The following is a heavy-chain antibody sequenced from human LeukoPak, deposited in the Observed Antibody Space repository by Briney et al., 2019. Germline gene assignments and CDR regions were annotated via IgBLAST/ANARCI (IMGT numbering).Heavy chain of an antibody. CDR2: ISSGGTYK. CDR1: RFTFSDYT. J-gene: IGHJ3*02. CDR3: ARPTTVTTISADAFDI. V-gene: IGHV3-21*01. Sequence: GGSLRLSCAASRFTFSDYTMNWVRQAPGKGLEWVSSISSGGTYKYYADSVKGRFTISRDNAQNSLYLQMNSLRAEDSSVYYCARPTTVTTISADAFDIWGLGTMVTVSS. D-gene: IGHD4-17*01.